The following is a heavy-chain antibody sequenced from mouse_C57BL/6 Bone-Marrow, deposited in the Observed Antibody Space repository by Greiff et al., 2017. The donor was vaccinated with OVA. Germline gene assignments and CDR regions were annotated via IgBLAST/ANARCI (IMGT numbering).Heavy chain of an antibody. CDR1: GYTFTSYW. V-gene: IGHV1-50*01. D-gene: IGHD2-3*01. CDR3: ARGGILIYDGYLYAMDY. CDR2: IDPSDSYT. J-gene: IGHJ4*01. Sequence: QVQLQQPGAELVKPGASVKLSCKASGYTFTSYWMQWVKQRPGQGLEWIGEIDPSDSYTNYNQKFKGKATLTVDTSSSTAYMQLSSLTSEDSAVYYCARGGILIYDGYLYAMDYWGQGTSVTVSS.